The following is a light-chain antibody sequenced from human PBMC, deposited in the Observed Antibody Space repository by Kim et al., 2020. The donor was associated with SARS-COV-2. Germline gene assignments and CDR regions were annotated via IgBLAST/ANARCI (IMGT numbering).Light chain of an antibody. CDR2: SNN. J-gene: IGLJ3*02. CDR3: AAWDDSLGRV. V-gene: IGLV1-44*01. Sequence: PAQRVTISCSGSDTNIGSKNVNWYQQVPGTAPKLLIYSNNQRPSGVPDRFSGSKSGTSASLAISGLQSEDEADYYCAAWDDSLGRVFGGGTKLTVL. CDR1: DTNIGSKN.